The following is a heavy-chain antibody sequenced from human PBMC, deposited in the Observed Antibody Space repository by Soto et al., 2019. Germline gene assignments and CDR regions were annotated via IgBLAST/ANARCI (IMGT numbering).Heavy chain of an antibody. CDR1: GGSVSSGSYY. V-gene: IGHV4-61*01. J-gene: IGHJ4*02. D-gene: IGHD3-22*01. CDR3: ARESSPIQPYDSSGYYGR. CDR2: ISYSGST. Sequence: PSETLSLTCTVSGGSVSSGSYYWSWIRQPPGKGLEWIGYISYSGSTNYNPSLKSRVTMSVDTSKNQFSLKLSSVTAADTAVYYCARESSPIQPYDSSGYYGRWGQGTLVTVSS.